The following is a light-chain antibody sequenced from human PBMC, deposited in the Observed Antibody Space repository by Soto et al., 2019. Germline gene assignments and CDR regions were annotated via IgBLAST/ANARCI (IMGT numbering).Light chain of an antibody. V-gene: IGLV2-14*01. CDR1: RDDIGAYDY. Sequence: SVLTQPASVSGSPGQSITISCAGTRDDIGAYDYVSWYQQHPGNAPKLLVYEVTNRPSGVSDRFSGSKSGNTASLTISGLQAEDEADYYFNSYTNSSAVVFGGGTK. CDR2: EVT. J-gene: IGLJ2*01. CDR3: NSYTNSSAVV.